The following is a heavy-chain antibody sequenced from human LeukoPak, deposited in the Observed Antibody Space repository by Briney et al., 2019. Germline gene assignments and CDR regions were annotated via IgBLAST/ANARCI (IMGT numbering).Heavy chain of an antibody. Sequence: PGGSLRLSCVASGFNYNTYWMSWVRQAPGKGLEWVANIKQDGSEKNYVDSVKGRFTISRDNAKNSLYLQMNSLRAEDTAIYYCTGDYRGTFDYGGQGTLVTVSS. V-gene: IGHV3-7*03. CDR3: TGDYRGTFDY. D-gene: IGHD1-26*01. CDR1: GFNYNTYW. CDR2: IKQDGSEK. J-gene: IGHJ4*02.